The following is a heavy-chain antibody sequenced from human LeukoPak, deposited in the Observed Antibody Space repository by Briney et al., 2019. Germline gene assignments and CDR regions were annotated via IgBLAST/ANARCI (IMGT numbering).Heavy chain of an antibody. V-gene: IGHV3-30*04. Sequence: PGRSLRLSCAASGFTFSSYAMHWVRQAPGKGLEWVAVISYDGSNKYYADSVKGRFTISRDNSKNTLYLQMNSLRAEDTAVYYCAKDGLYYYDSSGYYQPDYYYYYGMDVWGQGTTVTVSS. CDR1: GFTFSSYA. J-gene: IGHJ6*02. CDR2: ISYDGSNK. D-gene: IGHD3-22*01. CDR3: AKDGLYYYDSSGYYQPDYYYYYGMDV.